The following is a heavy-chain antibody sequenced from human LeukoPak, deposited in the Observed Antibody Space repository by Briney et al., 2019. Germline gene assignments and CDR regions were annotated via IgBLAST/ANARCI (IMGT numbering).Heavy chain of an antibody. CDR1: GFTFSSYA. CDR3: AKLWRGSHPRYFDQ. Sequence: GGSLRLSCAASGFTFSSYAMIWVRQAPGKGLEWVSTITDSGGTTFYADSVQGRFTISRDNSKNPVYLQMNSLRAEDTAVYYCAKLWRGSHPRYFDQWGQGPLVRVS. CDR2: ITDSGGTT. V-gene: IGHV3-23*01. D-gene: IGHD1-26*01. J-gene: IGHJ4*02.